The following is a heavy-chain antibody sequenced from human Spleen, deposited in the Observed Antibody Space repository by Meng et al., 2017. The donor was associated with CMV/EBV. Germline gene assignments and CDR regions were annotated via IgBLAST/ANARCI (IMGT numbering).Heavy chain of an antibody. CDR1: GGSISSGAYY. CDR3: ASGLGSNWFDP. Sequence: LRLSCTVSGGSISSGAYYWSWIRQHPGKGLEWIGHIYYSGSTYYNPSLKSRVTISVGTSKNQFSLKLSSVTVADTAVYYCASGLGSNWFDPWGQGTLVTVSS. J-gene: IGHJ5*02. V-gene: IGHV4-31*03. D-gene: IGHD3/OR15-3a*01. CDR2: IYYSGST.